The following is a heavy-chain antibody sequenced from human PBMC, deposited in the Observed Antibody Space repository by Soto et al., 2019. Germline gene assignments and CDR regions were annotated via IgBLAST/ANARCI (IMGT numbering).Heavy chain of an antibody. Sequence: SETLSLTCAVPGGSISGSYYYWGWLRQSPGRGPEWIGSVFYTGFTYYNPSLKSRVTISVDTSKNQFSLKLSSVTAADTAVYYCARDRNICGGDCSDYFDYWGQGTLVTVSS. J-gene: IGHJ4*02. D-gene: IGHD2-21*02. CDR1: GGSISGSYYY. CDR3: ARDRNICGGDCSDYFDY. V-gene: IGHV4-39*07. CDR2: VFYTGFT.